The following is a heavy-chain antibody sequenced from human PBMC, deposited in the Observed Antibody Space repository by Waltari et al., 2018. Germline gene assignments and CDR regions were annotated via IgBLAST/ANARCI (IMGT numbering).Heavy chain of an antibody. V-gene: IGHV4-59*01. D-gene: IGHD6-13*01. CDR1: GGSISSYY. Sequence: QVQLQESGPGLVKPSETLSLTCTVSGGSISSYYWSWIRQPPGKGLEWIGYIYYSGSTNYTPPLKSRVTISVDTSKNQFSLKLSSVTAADTAVYYCARAPSSSWYVPNWFDPWGQGTLVTVSS. CDR3: ARAPSSSWYVPNWFDP. CDR2: IYYSGST. J-gene: IGHJ5*02.